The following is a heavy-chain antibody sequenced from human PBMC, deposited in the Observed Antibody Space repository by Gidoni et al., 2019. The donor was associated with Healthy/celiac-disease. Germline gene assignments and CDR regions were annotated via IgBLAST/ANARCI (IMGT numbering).Heavy chain of an antibody. V-gene: IGHV3-23*01. J-gene: IGHJ4*02. CDR2: ISGSGGSS. Sequence: EVQLLESGGSSVQPGGSLRLSCAASGFPFSIYAMSWVRQAPGKGLEWVSAISGSGGSSYYADSVKGRFTISRDNSKNTLYLQMNSLRAEDTAVYYCAKDLWPGWYSSDWYRHDYWGQGTLVTVSS. CDR3: AKDLWPGWYSSDWYRHDY. CDR1: GFPFSIYA. D-gene: IGHD6-19*01.